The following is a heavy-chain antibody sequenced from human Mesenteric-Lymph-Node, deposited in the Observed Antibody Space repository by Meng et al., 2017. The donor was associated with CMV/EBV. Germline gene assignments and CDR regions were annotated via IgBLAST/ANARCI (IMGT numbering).Heavy chain of an antibody. V-gene: IGHV3-48*04. Sequence: GESLKISCAASGFTFSSYSINWVRQAPGKGLEWVSYISSSSSSIYYADSVKGRFTISRDNSKNTLYLQMKSLRAEDTAVYHCAKGSGSYFDGYWGQGTLVTVSS. J-gene: IGHJ4*02. D-gene: IGHD1-26*01. CDR1: GFTFSSYS. CDR2: ISSSSSSI. CDR3: AKGSGSYFDGY.